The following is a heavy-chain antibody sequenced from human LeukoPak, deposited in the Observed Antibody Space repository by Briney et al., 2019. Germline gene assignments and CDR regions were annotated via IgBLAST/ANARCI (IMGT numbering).Heavy chain of an antibody. CDR1: GFTFSSSA. CDR3: AKQLGYCSDGSCYFPY. J-gene: IGHJ4*02. D-gene: IGHD2-15*01. CDR2: ISNNGGYT. Sequence: GGSLRLSCAASGFTFSSSAMRWVRQAPGKGLEWVSAISNNGGYTYYADSVQGRFTISRDNSKSTLSLKMNSLIAEDTAVYYCAKQLGYCSDGSCYFPYWGQGTLVTVSS. V-gene: IGHV3-23*01.